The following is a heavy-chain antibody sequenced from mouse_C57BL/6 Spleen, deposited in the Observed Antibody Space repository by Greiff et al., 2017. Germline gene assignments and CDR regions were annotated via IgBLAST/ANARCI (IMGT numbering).Heavy chain of an antibody. J-gene: IGHJ2*01. CDR3: ARWGYYSNYDFDY. Sequence: EVHLVESGGGLVKPGGSLKLSCAASGFTFSDYGMHWVRQAPEKGLEWVAYISSGSSTIYYADTVKGRFTISRDNAKNTLFLQMTSLRSEDTAMYYCARWGYYSNYDFDYWGQGTTLTVSS. CDR1: GFTFSDYG. V-gene: IGHV5-17*01. D-gene: IGHD2-5*01. CDR2: ISSGSSTI.